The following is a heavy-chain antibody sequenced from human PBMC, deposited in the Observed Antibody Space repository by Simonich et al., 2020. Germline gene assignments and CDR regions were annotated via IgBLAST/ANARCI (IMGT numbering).Heavy chain of an antibody. D-gene: IGHD2-15*01. CDR1: GFTFDDYA. Sequence: EVQLVESGGGLVQPGRSLRLSCAASGFTFDDYAIHWVRQAPGKVREWVSGISWNSGSISYADSVKGRFTISRDNAKNSLYLQMNSLRAEDTALYYCAKDMGYCSGGSCYYFDYWGQGTLVTVSS. V-gene: IGHV3-9*01. J-gene: IGHJ4*02. CDR2: ISWNSGSI. CDR3: AKDMGYCSGGSCYYFDY.